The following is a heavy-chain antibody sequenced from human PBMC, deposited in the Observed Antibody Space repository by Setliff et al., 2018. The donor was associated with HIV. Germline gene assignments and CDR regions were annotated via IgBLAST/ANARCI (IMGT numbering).Heavy chain of an antibody. CDR2: IKQDGSEK. J-gene: IGHJ4*02. CDR1: GFTFSSYW. Sequence: GGSLRLFCAASGFTFSSYWMSWVRQAPGKGLEWVANIKQDGSEKYYVDSVKGRFTISRDNAMNSLYLQMNSLRAEDTAVYYCARDGIAVAGRTFDYWGQGTLVTVS. D-gene: IGHD6-19*01. V-gene: IGHV3-7*01. CDR3: ARDGIAVAGRTFDY.